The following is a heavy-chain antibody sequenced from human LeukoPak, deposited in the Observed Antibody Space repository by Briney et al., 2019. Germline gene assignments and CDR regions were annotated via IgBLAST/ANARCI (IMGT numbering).Heavy chain of an antibody. V-gene: IGHV3-23*01. Sequence: GGSLRPSCAASGLAFSTYAMSWVRQAPGMGLEWVSAISGSGGGTYYADSVKGRFTISRDNAKNTLYLLMNNLRAEDTAVYYCAKEDSSSSRYYFEYWGQGTLVTVSS. J-gene: IGHJ4*02. CDR1: GLAFSTYA. D-gene: IGHD6-6*01. CDR2: ISGSGGGT. CDR3: AKEDSSSSRYYFEY.